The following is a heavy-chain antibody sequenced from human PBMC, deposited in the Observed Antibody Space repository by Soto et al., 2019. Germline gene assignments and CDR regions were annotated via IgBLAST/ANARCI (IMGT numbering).Heavy chain of an antibody. D-gene: IGHD3-22*01. J-gene: IGHJ4*02. V-gene: IGHV4-31*01. CDR2: IYYSGRT. CDR3: ARTGSGDYLGQD. Sequence: QVQLQESGPGLVKPSQTLSLTCTVSGGSISSGGYYWRWIRQHPGKGLEWSGYIYYSGRTYYNPALKGPGTISVDTSKNQFSLQLSSVTAADTAVYYCARTGSGDYLGQDWGQGTLVTVSS. CDR1: GGSISSGGYY.